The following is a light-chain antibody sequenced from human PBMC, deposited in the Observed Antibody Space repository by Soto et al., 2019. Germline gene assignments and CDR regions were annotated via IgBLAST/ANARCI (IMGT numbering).Light chain of an antibody. Sequence: DIQMTQSPSTLSASVGDRVTITCRASQSISSWLAWYQRKPGKAPKLLIYDASSLESGVPSRFSGSGSGTEFTLTISSLQPDDFATYYCQQYNSYSTYTFGQGTKLEIK. J-gene: IGKJ2*01. V-gene: IGKV1-5*01. CDR1: QSISSW. CDR3: QQYNSYSTYT. CDR2: DAS.